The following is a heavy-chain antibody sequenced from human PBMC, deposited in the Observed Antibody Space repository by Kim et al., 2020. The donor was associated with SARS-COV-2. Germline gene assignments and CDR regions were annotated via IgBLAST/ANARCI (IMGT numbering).Heavy chain of an antibody. J-gene: IGHJ4*02. CDR3: ARGGALPSAASDF. V-gene: IGHV3-11*06. Sequence: NYADSVRGRFTIARDDAKTSVFLQMDSLRVDDTAVYYCARGGALPSAASDFWGQGTLVTVSS. D-gene: IGHD2-2*01.